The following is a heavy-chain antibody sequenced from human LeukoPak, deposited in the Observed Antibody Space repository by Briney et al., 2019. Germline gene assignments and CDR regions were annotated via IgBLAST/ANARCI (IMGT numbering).Heavy chain of an antibody. V-gene: IGHV3-7*04. CDR3: ARARIDY. Sequence: GGSLRLSCVGSGFTCSSYWMTWVRQAPGKGLEWVANIKDDGSEKYSVDSVKGRFTISRGNAKNLLYLQMSSLRAEDTAVYYCARARIDYWGQGTLVTVSS. CDR2: IKDDGSEK. CDR1: GFTCSSYW. J-gene: IGHJ4*02. D-gene: IGHD1-14*01.